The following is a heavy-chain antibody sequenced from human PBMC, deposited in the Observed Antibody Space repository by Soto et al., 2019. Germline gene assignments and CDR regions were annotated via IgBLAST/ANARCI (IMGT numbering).Heavy chain of an antibody. CDR2: IYYSGNT. Sequence: SETLSLTCTVSGGSVSSGDYYWSWIRQPPGKGLEWIGYIYYSGNTNYNPSLKSRVIISVDTSKNLFSLKLTSVTAADTAVYYCARIPVDTSMIYWLDLCGQGTRVTVSS. CDR3: ARIPVDTSMIYWLDL. J-gene: IGHJ5*02. V-gene: IGHV4-61*08. CDR1: GGSVSSGDYY. D-gene: IGHD5-18*01.